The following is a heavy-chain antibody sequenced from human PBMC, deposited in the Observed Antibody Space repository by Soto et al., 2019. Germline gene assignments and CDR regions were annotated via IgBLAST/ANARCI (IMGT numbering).Heavy chain of an antibody. Sequence: PGGSLRLSCAASGFTFSSYGMHWVRQAPGKGLEWVAVISYDGSNKYYADSVKGRFTISRDNSKNTLYLQMNSLRAEDTAVYYCAKIIHIPTMDSNYYYYGMDVWGQGTTVTVSS. CDR3: AKIIHIPTMDSNYYYYGMDV. J-gene: IGHJ6*02. CDR1: GFTFSSYG. D-gene: IGHD3-10*01. V-gene: IGHV3-30*18. CDR2: ISYDGSNK.